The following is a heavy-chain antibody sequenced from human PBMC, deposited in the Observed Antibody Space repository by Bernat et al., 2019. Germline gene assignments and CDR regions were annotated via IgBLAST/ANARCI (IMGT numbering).Heavy chain of an antibody. CDR1: GFTFSSYA. Sequence: QVQLVESGGGVVQPGRSLRLSCAASGFTFSSYAMHWVRQAPGKGLEWVAVISYDGSNKSYADSVKGRFTISRDNSKNTLYLQMNSLRAEDTAVYYCARDLGLMGYCDYWGQGTLVTVSS. J-gene: IGHJ4*02. D-gene: IGHD3-16*01. V-gene: IGHV3-30-3*01. CDR3: ARDLGLMGYCDY. CDR2: ISYDGSNK.